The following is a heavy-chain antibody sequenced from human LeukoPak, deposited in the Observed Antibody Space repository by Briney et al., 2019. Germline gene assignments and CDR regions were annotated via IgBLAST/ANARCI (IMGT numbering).Heavy chain of an antibody. V-gene: IGHV3-23*01. CDR2: ISGSGVNGGSNT. CDR1: GFTFSNFA. D-gene: IGHD2-21*02. Sequence: PGGSLRLSCAASGFTFSNFAMSWVRQAPGKGLEWVSSISGSGVNGGSNTYYADSVKGRFTISRDSSKNTLFLQMVSLRAEDTAAYYCAKGPTVTAPPEFFQNWGQGTLVTVSS. CDR3: AKGPTVTAPPEFFQN. J-gene: IGHJ1*01.